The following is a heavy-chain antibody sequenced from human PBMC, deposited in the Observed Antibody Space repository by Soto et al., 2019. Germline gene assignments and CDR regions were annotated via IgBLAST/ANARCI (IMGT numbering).Heavy chain of an antibody. D-gene: IGHD3-10*01. V-gene: IGHV3-23*01. CDR3: AKGRGGSGSLTPRVDF. CDR2: ISGGGDTT. CDR1: GFTFNNYA. Sequence: EVQLLESGGGLVQPGGSLRLSCAASGFTFNNYAMTWVRQAPGKGLEWVSAISGGGDTTSYADSVKGRFTVSRDGSKNTLYLHMSSLRAEDTALYYCAKGRGGSGSLTPRVDFWGQGTLVNVSS. J-gene: IGHJ4*02.